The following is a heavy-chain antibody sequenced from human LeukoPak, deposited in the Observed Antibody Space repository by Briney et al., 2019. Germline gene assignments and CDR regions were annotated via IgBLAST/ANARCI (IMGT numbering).Heavy chain of an antibody. V-gene: IGHV1-8*01. CDR2: MNPNSGNT. CDR1: GYTFTSYD. CDR3: ARGFIRGNFVVY. Sequence: GASVKVSCKASGYTFTSYDINWVRQATGQGLEWMGWMNPNSGNTGYAQKFQGRITMTRNTSISTAYMELSSLRSEDTAVYYCARGFIRGNFVVYWGQGTLVTVSS. D-gene: IGHD1-7*01. J-gene: IGHJ4*02.